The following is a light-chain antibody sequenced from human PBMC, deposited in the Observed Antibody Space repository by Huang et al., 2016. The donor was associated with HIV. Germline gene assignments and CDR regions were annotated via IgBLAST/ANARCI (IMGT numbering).Light chain of an antibody. Sequence: IQLTQSPSSLSASVGDRVTITCRASQGISSYLAWYQQKPEKAPKLLIYAASTLQSGVPSRFSGSGSGIDFTLTISSLQPEDFATYYCQQLNTYPRTFGQGTKVEIK. J-gene: IGKJ1*01. V-gene: IGKV1-9*01. CDR1: QGISSY. CDR3: QQLNTYPRT. CDR2: AAS.